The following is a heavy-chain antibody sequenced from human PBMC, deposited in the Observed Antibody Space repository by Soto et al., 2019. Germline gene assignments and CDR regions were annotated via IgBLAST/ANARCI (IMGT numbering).Heavy chain of an antibody. D-gene: IGHD3-22*01. Sequence: GGSLRLCCAASGFTFSSYWMSWVRQAPGKGLEWVANIKQDGSEKYYVDSVKGRFTISRDNAKNSLYLQMNSLRAEDTAVYYCARDLHYYDSSGPYYFDYWGQGTLVTVSS. CDR3: ARDLHYYDSSGPYYFDY. V-gene: IGHV3-7*01. CDR1: GFTFSSYW. J-gene: IGHJ4*02. CDR2: IKQDGSEK.